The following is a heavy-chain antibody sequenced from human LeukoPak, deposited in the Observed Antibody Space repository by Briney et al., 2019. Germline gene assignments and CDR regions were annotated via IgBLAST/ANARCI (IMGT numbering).Heavy chain of an antibody. CDR2: ISSSSSYI. J-gene: IGHJ4*02. CDR1: GFTFSSYS. CDR3: ARAVPQSPLVDY. V-gene: IGHV3-21*01. D-gene: IGHD1-14*01. Sequence: GGSLRLSCAASGFTFSSYSMNWVRQAPGKGLEWVSSISSSSSYIYYADSVKGRFTISGDNAKNSLYLQMNSLRAEDTAVYYCARAVPQSPLVDYWGQGTLVTVSS.